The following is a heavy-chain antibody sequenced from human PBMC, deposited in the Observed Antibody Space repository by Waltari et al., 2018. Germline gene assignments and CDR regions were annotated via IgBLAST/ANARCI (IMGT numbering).Heavy chain of an antibody. CDR2: AKAGRESGST. CDR1: GFTFSHAW. J-gene: IGHJ3*01. CDR3: TTDYRDFWTGFRDGFNL. V-gene: IGHV3-15*01. Sequence: DEQLVESGGGLVEPGGSLRLSCAASGFTFSHAWMTWVRQAPGKGLEWVCRAKAGRESGSTDSAAPVKGRFIISRDDSQSTVYLHMSSLKTEDTGVYYCTTDYRDFWTGFRDGFNLWGQGAMVTVSS. D-gene: IGHD3-3*01.